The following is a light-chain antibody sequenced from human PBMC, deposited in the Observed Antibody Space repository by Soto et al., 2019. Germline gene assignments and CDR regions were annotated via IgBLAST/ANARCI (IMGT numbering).Light chain of an antibody. CDR3: SSYTSSSTVWV. V-gene: IGLV2-14*01. J-gene: IGLJ2*01. Sequence: QSALTHPASVSGSPGQSITISCTGTSSDVGGYNYVSWYQQHPGKAPKLMIYDVSNRPSGVSNRFSGSKSGNTASLTISGLQAEDEADYYCSSYTSSSTVWVFGGGTKVTVL. CDR2: DVS. CDR1: SSDVGGYNY.